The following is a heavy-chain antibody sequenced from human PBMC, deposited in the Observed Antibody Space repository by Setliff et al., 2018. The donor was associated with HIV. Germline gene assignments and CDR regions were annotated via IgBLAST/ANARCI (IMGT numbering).Heavy chain of an antibody. CDR2: ITSGSTYV. CDR1: GFTFTDYT. D-gene: IGHD3-22*01. V-gene: IGHV3-21*06. J-gene: IGHJ4*02. Sequence: GGSLRLSCAASGFTFTDYTMNWVRQAPGKGLEWVSSITSGSTYVNYADSVKGRFTISRDNAKNSLYLQMNSLRAEDTAVYYCARPNSYDSRGSFDYWGQGTLVPVSS. CDR3: ARPNSYDSRGSFDY.